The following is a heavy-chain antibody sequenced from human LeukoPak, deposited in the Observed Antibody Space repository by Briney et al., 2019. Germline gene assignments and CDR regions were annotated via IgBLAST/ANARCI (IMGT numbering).Heavy chain of an antibody. V-gene: IGHV3-66*01. CDR3: ARDGHCSGGSCYPNWFDP. D-gene: IGHD2-15*01. Sequence: PGGSLRLSCAASGFTVSSNYMSWVRQAPGKGLEWVSVIYSGGSTYYADSVKGRFTISRDNSKNTLYLQMNSLRAEDTAVYYCARDGHCSGGSCYPNWFDPWGQGTLVTVSS. CDR1: GFTVSSNY. CDR2: IYSGGST. J-gene: IGHJ5*02.